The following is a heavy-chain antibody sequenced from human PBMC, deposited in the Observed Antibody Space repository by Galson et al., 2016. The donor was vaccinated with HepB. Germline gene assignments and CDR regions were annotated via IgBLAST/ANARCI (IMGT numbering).Heavy chain of an antibody. V-gene: IGHV2-5*02. Sequence: PALVKPTQTLTLTCTFSGFSLSSGVSVGWIRQPPGKALEWLGIIYWDDRQRYSPSLKSRLTITKDTFKTQVALTMTNVDPVDTSTYYCAHGTPFRPGGSPTYFFDSWGQGTLVTVSS. J-gene: IGHJ4*02. CDR3: AHGTPFRPGGSPTYFFDS. CDR2: IYWDDRQ. D-gene: IGHD6-25*01. CDR1: GFSLSSGVS.